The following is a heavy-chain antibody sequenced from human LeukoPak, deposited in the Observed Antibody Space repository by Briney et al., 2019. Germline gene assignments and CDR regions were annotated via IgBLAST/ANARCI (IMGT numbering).Heavy chain of an antibody. CDR3: TAEPGVNDY. CDR2: IRSKGYGGTT. CDR1: GFTFGDYD. Sequence: PGRSLRLSCTASGFTFGDYDMSWLRQAPGKGLEGVGFIRSKGYGGTTEYAASVKGRFTISRDDSKSIAYLQMNSLKTEDTAVYYCTAEPGVNDYWGQGTLVTVSS. V-gene: IGHV3-49*03. D-gene: IGHD1-14*01. J-gene: IGHJ4*02.